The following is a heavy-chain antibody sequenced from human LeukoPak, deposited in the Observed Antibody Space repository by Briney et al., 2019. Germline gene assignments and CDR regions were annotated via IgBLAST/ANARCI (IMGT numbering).Heavy chain of an antibody. V-gene: IGHV4-59*01. J-gene: IGHJ4*02. Sequence: SETLSLTCTVSGGSISSYYWSWIRQPPGKGLEWIGYIYYSGSTNYNPSLKSRVTISVDTSKNQFSLKLSSVTAADTAVYYCARLRGVVIIDYWGQGTLVTVSS. CDR2: IYYSGST. CDR3: ARLRGVVIIDY. D-gene: IGHD3-22*01. CDR1: GGSISSYY.